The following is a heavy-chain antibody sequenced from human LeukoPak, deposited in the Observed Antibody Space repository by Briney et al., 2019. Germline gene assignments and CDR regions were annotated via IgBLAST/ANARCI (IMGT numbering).Heavy chain of an antibody. CDR3: ARYVTGWSSAFDI. D-gene: IGHD6-19*01. J-gene: IGHJ3*02. Sequence: GGSLRLSCAASGITVSGTYMTWVRQAPGKGLEWVSVIYSDSETYYADSVKGRFTVSRDNSENTLYLQMNSLRAEDTAVYYCARYVTGWSSAFDIWGQGTKVSVSS. CDR1: GITVSGTY. V-gene: IGHV3-66*01. CDR2: IYSDSET.